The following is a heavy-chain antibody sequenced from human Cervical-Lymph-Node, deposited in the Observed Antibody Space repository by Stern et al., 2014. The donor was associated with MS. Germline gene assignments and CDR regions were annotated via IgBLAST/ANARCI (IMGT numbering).Heavy chain of an antibody. V-gene: IGHV5-51*01. CDR3: LRLGYCSGGNCLTFDY. J-gene: IGHJ4*02. CDR1: GYSFATSW. CDR2: IYPGDSDT. D-gene: IGHD2-15*01. Sequence: EVQLVQSGAEVKKPGESLKISCKGSGYSFATSWIGWVRQMPGKGLEWMGIIYPGDSDTRYSPSFQGQVTISADKSISTAYLQWSSLKASDTAMYYCLRLGYCSGGNCLTFDYWGQGALVTVSS.